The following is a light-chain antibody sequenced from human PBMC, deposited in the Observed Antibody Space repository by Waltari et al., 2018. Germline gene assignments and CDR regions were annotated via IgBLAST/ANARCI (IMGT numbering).Light chain of an antibody. CDR2: DTF. J-gene: IGKJ1*01. CDR1: ESINIS. V-gene: IGKV3-11*01. CDR3: QHRSNWLSWT. Sequence: EIVLTQSPATLSLSPGDTATLSCRASESINISLAWYQQKSGQAPRLLIYDTFDRAAGIPARFRGSGSWTDFTLTISSLEPEDFAVYYCQHRSNWLSWTFGQGTKVEIK.